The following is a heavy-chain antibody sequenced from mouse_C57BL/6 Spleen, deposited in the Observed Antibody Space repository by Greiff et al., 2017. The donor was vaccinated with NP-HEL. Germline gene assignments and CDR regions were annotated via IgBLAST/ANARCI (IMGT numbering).Heavy chain of an antibody. V-gene: IGHV1-82*01. CDR1: GYAFSSSW. Sequence: QVQLQQSGPELVKPGASVKISCKASGYAFSSSWMNWVKQRPGKGLEWIGRIYPGDGDTNYNGKFKGKATLTADKSSSTAYMQLSSLTSEDSAVYFCARWPTYDSAMDYWGQGTSVTVSS. CDR3: ARWPTYDSAMDY. CDR2: IYPGDGDT. J-gene: IGHJ4*01. D-gene: IGHD2-4*01.